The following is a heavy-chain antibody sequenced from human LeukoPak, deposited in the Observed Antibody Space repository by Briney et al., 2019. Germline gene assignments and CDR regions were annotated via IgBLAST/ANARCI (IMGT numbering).Heavy chain of an antibody. V-gene: IGHV1-69*06. CDR3: ADSNYYDSSGYYFWYFDY. D-gene: IGHD3-22*01. CDR2: IIPIFGTA. Sequence: PGASVKVSCKASGGTFSSYAISWVRQAPGQGLEWMGGIIPIFGTANYAQKFQGRVTITADKSTSTAYMELSSLRSEDTAVYYCADSNYYDSSGYYFWYFDYWGQGTLVTVSS. J-gene: IGHJ4*02. CDR1: GGTFSSYA.